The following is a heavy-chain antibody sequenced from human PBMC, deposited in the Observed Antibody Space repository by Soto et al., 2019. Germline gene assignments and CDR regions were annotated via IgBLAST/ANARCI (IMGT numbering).Heavy chain of an antibody. D-gene: IGHD3-3*01. V-gene: IGHV4-31*03. CDR2: IYYSGST. J-gene: IGHJ6*02. Sequence: SETLSLTCTVSGGSISSGGYYWSWIRQHPGKGLEWIGYIYYSGSTYYNPSLKSRVTISVDTSKNQFSLKLSSVTAADTAVYYCARLSRFYYDGMDVWGQGTTVTVSS. CDR1: GGSISSGGYY. CDR3: ARLSRFYYDGMDV.